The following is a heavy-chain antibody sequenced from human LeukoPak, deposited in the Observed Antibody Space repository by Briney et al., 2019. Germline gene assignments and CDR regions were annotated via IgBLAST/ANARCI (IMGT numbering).Heavy chain of an antibody. CDR1: GFTFSSYA. D-gene: IGHD3-10*01. CDR3: AKTWFGELLSFYFDY. CDR2: ISGSGGST. V-gene: IGHV3-23*01. Sequence: GGSLRLSCAASGFTFSSYAMSWVRQAPGKGLEWVSAISGSGGSTYYADSVKGRFTISRDNSKNTLYLQMNSLRAEDTAVYYCAKTWFGELLSFYFDYWGQGTLVTVSS. J-gene: IGHJ4*02.